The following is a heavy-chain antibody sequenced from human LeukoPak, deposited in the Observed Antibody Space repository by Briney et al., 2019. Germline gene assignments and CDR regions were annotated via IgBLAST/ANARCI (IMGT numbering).Heavy chain of an antibody. Sequence: GGSLRLSCAASGFTFSSYSMNWVRQAPGKGLEWVSYISSSSSTIYYADSVKGRFTISRDNAKNSLYLQMNSLRAEDTAVYYCARDGGPLLWFGELPFDAFDIWGQGTMVTVSS. CDR1: GFTFSSYS. CDR2: ISSSSSTI. CDR3: ARDGGPLLWFGELPFDAFDI. J-gene: IGHJ3*02. V-gene: IGHV3-48*01. D-gene: IGHD3-10*01.